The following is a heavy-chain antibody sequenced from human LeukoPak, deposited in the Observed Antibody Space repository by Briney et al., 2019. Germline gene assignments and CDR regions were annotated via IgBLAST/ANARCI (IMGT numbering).Heavy chain of an antibody. CDR1: GFTFDDYA. D-gene: IGHD2-2*01. CDR3: VKSLWTDCTSASCYGFDV. J-gene: IGHJ3*01. CDR2: ISWDGVP. Sequence: PGGSLRLSCEASGFTFDDYAIHWVRQPPGKGLEWVSLISWDGVPFYADSVRGRLTISRDNNKNSVYLQMNSLKIEDTALFYCVKSLWTDCTSASCYGFDVWGPGTMVTVSP. V-gene: IGHV3-43D*03.